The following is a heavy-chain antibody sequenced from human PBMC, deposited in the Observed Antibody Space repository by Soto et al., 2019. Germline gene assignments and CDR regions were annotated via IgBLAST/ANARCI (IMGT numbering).Heavy chain of an antibody. J-gene: IGHJ4*02. CDR2: ISATGATI. CDR1: GFNFSDFY. Sequence: QVQLVESGGALVKPGGSLRLSCAASGFNFSDFYISWIRQAPGKGLEWVSFISATGATIYYAESVKGRFTISRDNAQKSQGLQIDSLRFYYTAIYYCASQLQGSRRKYCFHFWGQGTLVTVSS. D-gene: IGHD1-26*01. CDR3: ASQLQGSRRKYCFHF. V-gene: IGHV3-11*01.